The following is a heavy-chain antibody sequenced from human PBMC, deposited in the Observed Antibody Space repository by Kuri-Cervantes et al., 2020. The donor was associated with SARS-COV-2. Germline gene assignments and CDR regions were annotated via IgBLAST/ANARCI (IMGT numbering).Heavy chain of an antibody. V-gene: IGHV1-18*01. J-gene: IGHJ4*02. D-gene: IGHD2-8*01. CDR1: GYTFTSYG. Sequence: ASVKVSCKTSGYTFTSYGTTWVRQAPGQGLEWMGWISHYSGNTDYAQRVQDRVILTRDTSTSTVYMELRSLTSEDTAVYYCARGSCTNGVCYTILGYWGQGTLVTVSS. CDR2: ISHYSGNT. CDR3: ARGSCTNGVCYTILGY.